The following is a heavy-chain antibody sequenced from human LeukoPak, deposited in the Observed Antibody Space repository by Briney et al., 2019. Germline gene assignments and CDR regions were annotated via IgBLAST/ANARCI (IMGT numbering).Heavy chain of an antibody. D-gene: IGHD1-26*01. Sequence: GGSLRLSCAASGFTFSSYAMSWVRQAPGKGLEWVSAISGSGGSTYYADSVKGRFTISRDNSKSTLYLQMNSLRAEDTAIYYCAKVGVGATTHFDYWGQGTLVTVSS. V-gene: IGHV3-23*01. CDR3: AKVGVGATTHFDY. CDR1: GFTFSSYA. CDR2: ISGSGGST. J-gene: IGHJ4*02.